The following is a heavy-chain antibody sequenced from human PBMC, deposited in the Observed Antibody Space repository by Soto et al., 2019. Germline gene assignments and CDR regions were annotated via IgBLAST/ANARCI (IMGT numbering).Heavy chain of an antibody. Sequence: GGSLRLSCAATGFTFSSYGMHWVRQAPGKGLEWVAVISYDGSNKYYADSVKGRFTISRDNSKNTLYLQMNSLRAEDTAVYYCAKDHVSSSWYGYYYGMDVWGQGTTVTVSS. J-gene: IGHJ6*02. D-gene: IGHD6-13*01. CDR2: ISYDGSNK. V-gene: IGHV3-30*18. CDR1: GFTFSSYG. CDR3: AKDHVSSSWYGYYYGMDV.